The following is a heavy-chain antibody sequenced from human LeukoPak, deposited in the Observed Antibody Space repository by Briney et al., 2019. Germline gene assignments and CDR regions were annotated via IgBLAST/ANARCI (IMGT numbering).Heavy chain of an antibody. V-gene: IGHV3-30-3*01. Sequence: PGGSLRLSCAASGFTFSSYAMHWVRQAPGKGLEWVAVISYDGSNKYYADSVKGRFTISRDNSKNTLYLQMNSLRAEDTAVYYCARVSPDFGLGVCFDYWGQGTLVTVSS. CDR1: GFTFSSYA. J-gene: IGHJ4*02. D-gene: IGHD4/OR15-4a*01. CDR2: ISYDGSNK. CDR3: ARVSPDFGLGVCFDY.